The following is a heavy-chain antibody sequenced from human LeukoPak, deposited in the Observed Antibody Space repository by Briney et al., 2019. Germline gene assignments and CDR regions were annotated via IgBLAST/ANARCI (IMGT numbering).Heavy chain of an antibody. V-gene: IGHV4-34*01. CDR3: ARLGYCSSTSCYRPSRYYYYYYMDV. Sequence: SETLSLTCAVYGGSFSGYYWSWIRQPPGKGLEWIGEINHSGSTNYNPSLKSRVTISVDTSKNQFSLKLSSVTAADTAVYYCARLGYCSSTSCYRPSRYYYYYYMDVWGKGTTVTVSS. J-gene: IGHJ6*03. D-gene: IGHD2-2*02. CDR1: GGSFSGYY. CDR2: INHSGST.